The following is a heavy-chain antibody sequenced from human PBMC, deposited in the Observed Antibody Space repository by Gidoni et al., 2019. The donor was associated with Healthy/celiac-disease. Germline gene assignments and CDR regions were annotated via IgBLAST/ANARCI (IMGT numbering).Heavy chain of an antibody. CDR3: ARVSGYYYYGMDV. V-gene: IGHV4-34*01. CDR2: INHSGST. J-gene: IGHJ6*02. Sequence: QVQLQQWGAGLLKPSETLSLTCAVYGGSFSGYYWSWIRQPPGKGLEWIGEINHSGSTNYNPSLKSRVTISVDTSKNQFSLKLSSVTAADTAVYYCARVSGYYYYGMDVWGQGTTVTVSS. CDR1: GGSFSGYY. D-gene: IGHD6-25*01.